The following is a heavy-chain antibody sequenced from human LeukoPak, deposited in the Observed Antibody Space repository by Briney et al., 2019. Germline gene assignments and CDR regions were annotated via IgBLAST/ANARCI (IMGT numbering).Heavy chain of an antibody. CDR3: ARSGGSGTYYYYYMDV. CDR1: GGTFSSYA. J-gene: IGHJ6*03. V-gene: IGHV1-69*05. CDR2: IIPIFGTA. Sequence: SVKVSCXASGGTFSSYAISWVRQARGQGLEWMGRIIPIFGTANYAQKFQGRVTITTDESTSTAYMELSSLRSEDTAVYYCARSGGSGTYYYYYMDVWGKGTTVTVSS. D-gene: IGHD3-10*01.